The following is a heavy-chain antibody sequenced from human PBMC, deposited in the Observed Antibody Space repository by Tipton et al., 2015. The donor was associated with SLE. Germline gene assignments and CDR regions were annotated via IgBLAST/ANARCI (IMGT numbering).Heavy chain of an antibody. CDR3: AKDYNHDNADYN. CDR1: GVSINSFY. D-gene: IGHD4-17*01. CDR2: IYYSGRN. V-gene: IGHV4-59*12. Sequence: LRLSCTVSGVSINSFYWSWIRQPPGKGLEWIGYIYYSGRNNYNPSLKTRVTMSVDTSKSQFSLKLTSVTVADTAVYYCAKDYNHDNADYNWGQGALVTVSS. J-gene: IGHJ4*02.